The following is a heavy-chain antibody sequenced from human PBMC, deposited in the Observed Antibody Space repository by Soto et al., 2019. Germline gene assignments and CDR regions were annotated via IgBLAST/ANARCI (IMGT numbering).Heavy chain of an antibody. CDR2: IYSGGST. J-gene: IGHJ6*02. CDR3: ASTRAGGNYYGMDV. Sequence: EVPLVESGGGLIQPGGSLRLSCAASGFTVSSNYMSWVRQAPGKGLEWVSVIYSGGSTYYADSVKGRFTISRDNSKNTLYLQMNSLRAEDTAVYYCASTRAGGNYYGMDVWGQGTTVTVSS. D-gene: IGHD1-26*01. V-gene: IGHV3-53*01. CDR1: GFTVSSNY.